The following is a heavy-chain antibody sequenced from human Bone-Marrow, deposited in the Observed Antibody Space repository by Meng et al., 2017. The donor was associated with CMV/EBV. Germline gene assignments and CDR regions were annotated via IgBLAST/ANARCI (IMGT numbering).Heavy chain of an antibody. CDR1: GGSFSGYY. D-gene: IGHD4-11*01. Sequence: GSLRLSCAVYGGSFSGYYWSWIRQPPGKGLEWIGEINHSGSTNYNPSPKSRVTISVDTSKNQFSLKLSSVTAADTAVYYCARGRRVTRYRGNYFDYWGQGTLVTVSS. V-gene: IGHV4-34*01. CDR2: INHSGST. CDR3: ARGRRVTRYRGNYFDY. J-gene: IGHJ4*02.